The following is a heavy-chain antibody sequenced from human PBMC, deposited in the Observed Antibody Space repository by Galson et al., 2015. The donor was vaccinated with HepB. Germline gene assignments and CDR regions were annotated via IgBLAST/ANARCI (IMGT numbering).Heavy chain of an antibody. CDR1: GFTFSTYS. V-gene: IGHV3-30*04. D-gene: IGHD2-15*01. CDR3: ATRSPRYCSGSNCPFDY. Sequence: SLRLSCAASGFTFSTYSMHWVRQAPGKGLEWVTVISYDGSNKYYADSVKGRFTISRDNSKSTLYLHMYSLRPDDTSVYYCATRSPRYCSGSNCPFDYWGQGTLVTVSS. J-gene: IGHJ4*02. CDR2: ISYDGSNK.